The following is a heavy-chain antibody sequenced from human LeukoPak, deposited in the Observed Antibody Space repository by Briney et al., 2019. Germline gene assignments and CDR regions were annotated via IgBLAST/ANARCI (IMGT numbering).Heavy chain of an antibody. CDR3: TRHEDYYYYYMDV. CDR2: IRSKANSYAT. CDR1: GFTFSGSA. J-gene: IGHJ6*03. V-gene: IGHV3-73*01. Sequence: GGSLRLSCAASGFTFSGSAMHWVRQASGKGLEWVGRIRSKANSYATAYAASVKGRFTISRDDSKNTAYLQMNSLKTEDTPVYYCTRHEDYYYYYMDVWRKGTKVTVSS.